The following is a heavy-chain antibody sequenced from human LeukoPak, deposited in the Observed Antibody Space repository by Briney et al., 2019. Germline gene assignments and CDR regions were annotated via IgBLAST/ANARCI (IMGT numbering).Heavy chain of an antibody. J-gene: IGHJ4*02. V-gene: IGHV1-46*01. CDR3: ARDLQLQPTPPIRYYGSGNPLDY. CDR2: INPSGGST. Sequence: ASVKVSCKASGYTFTSYYMHWVRQAPGQGLEWMGIINPSGGSTSYAQKFQGRVTMTRDTSTSTVYMELSSLRSEDTAVYYCARDLQLQPTPPIRYYGSGNPLDYWGQGTLVTVSS. D-gene: IGHD3-10*01. CDR1: GYTFTSYY.